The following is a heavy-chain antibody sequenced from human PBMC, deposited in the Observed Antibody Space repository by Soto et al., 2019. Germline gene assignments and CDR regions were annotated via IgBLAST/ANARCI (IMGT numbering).Heavy chain of an antibody. CDR2: ISWNSDNM. J-gene: IGHJ4*02. CDR3: AKDIPTITRNYIDY. Sequence: EVQLVESGGGLVQPGRSLRLSCVASGFTFDDYAMHWVRQAPGKGLEWVSSISWNSDNMAYADCVKGRFAISRDNAKNSLYLHMNSLRPEYTALYYCAKDIPTITRNYIDYWGQGTLVSVSS. CDR1: GFTFDDYA. V-gene: IGHV3-9*01. D-gene: IGHD3-10*01.